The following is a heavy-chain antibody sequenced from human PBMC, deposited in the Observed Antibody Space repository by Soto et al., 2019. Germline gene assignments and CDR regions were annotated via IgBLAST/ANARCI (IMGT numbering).Heavy chain of an antibody. CDR3: ASLYSSSWYVGDDY. J-gene: IGHJ4*02. V-gene: IGHV3-30-3*01. D-gene: IGHD6-13*01. CDR2: ISYDGSNK. Sequence: VGSLRLSCAASEFNFSNYAMSWVRQAPGKGLEWVAAISYDGSNKYYADSVKGRFTISRDNSKNTLYLQMNSLRAEDTAVYYCASLYSSSWYVGDDYWGQGTLVTVSS. CDR1: EFNFSNYA.